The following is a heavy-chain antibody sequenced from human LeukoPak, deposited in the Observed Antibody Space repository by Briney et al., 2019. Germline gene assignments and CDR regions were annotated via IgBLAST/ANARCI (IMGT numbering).Heavy chain of an antibody. CDR3: AKGRKPGSSSWYAY. CDR2: INPNSGGT. CDR1: GYTFTGYY. V-gene: IGHV1-2*02. Sequence: ASVKVSCKASGYTFTGYYMHWVRQAPGQGLEWMGWINPNSGGTNYAQKFQGRVTMTRDTSISTAYMELSRLRSDDTAVYYCAKGRKPGSSSWYAYWGQGTLVTVSS. J-gene: IGHJ4*02. D-gene: IGHD6-13*01.